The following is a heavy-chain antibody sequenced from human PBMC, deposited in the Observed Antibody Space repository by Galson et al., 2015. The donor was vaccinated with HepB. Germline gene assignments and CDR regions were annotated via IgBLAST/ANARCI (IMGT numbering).Heavy chain of an antibody. CDR2: ISSPSSYR. V-gene: IGHV3-11*06. D-gene: IGHD3-22*01. Sequence: SLRLSCAAAGFTFSDYYMSWIRQAPGKGLEWVSYISSPSSYRNYADSVQGRFTISRDNAKNSLYLQINTLRAEDTAVYYCARHHYFYDNSGYLLDRAFDIWGQGTMVTVSS. J-gene: IGHJ3*02. CDR3: ARHHYFYDNSGYLLDRAFDI. CDR1: GFTFSDYY.